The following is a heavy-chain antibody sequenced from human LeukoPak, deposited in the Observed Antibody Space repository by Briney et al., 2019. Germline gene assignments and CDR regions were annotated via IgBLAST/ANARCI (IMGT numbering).Heavy chain of an antibody. CDR1: GGSISSYY. CDR3: ARGFHPFLYFDY. V-gene: IGHV4-59*01. D-gene: IGHD2/OR15-2a*01. Sequence: SETLSLTCTVSGGSISSYYWSWIRQPPGKGLEWIGYIYYSGSTNYNPSLKSRVTISVDTSKNQFSLKLSSVTAADTAVYYCARGFHPFLYFDYWGQGTLVTVSS. J-gene: IGHJ4*02. CDR2: IYYSGST.